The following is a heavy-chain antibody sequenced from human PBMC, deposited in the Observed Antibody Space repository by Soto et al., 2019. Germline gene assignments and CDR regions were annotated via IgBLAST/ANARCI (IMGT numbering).Heavy chain of an antibody. CDR3: AGGNDKTWDSDY. D-gene: IGHD7-27*01. V-gene: IGHV3-7*03. Sequence: EVQLVESGGGLVQPGGSLRLSCAASGLTFSNYWMSWVRQAPGKGLEWVANIIQDGSARYYVDSVRGRSTISRDNAKNSLYLQMNTLRVEDTAVYYCAGGNDKTWDSDYWGRGTLVTVSS. J-gene: IGHJ4*02. CDR2: IIQDGSAR. CDR1: GLTFSNYW.